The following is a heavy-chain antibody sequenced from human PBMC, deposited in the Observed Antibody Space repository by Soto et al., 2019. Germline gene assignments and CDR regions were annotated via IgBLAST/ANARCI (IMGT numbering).Heavy chain of an antibody. V-gene: IGHV3-30*01. Sequence: QVQLQESGGGVVKTGGSLRLSCVASGFTFADYAMHWVRRIPGKGLEWVAVIAYSGDRQYYAESVKGRFTISRDNSKKTLYLQRFSLTSEDSAVFYCARTPAAMITDRYNWFDSWGPGTQVTVSS. CDR2: IAYSGDRQ. D-gene: IGHD3-16*01. CDR3: ARTPAAMITDRYNWFDS. CDR1: GFTFADYA. J-gene: IGHJ5*01.